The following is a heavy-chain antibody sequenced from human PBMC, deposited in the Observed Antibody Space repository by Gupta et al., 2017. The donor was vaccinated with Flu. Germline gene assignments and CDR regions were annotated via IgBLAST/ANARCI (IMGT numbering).Heavy chain of an antibody. V-gene: IGHV3-23*01. D-gene: IGHD6-19*01. CDR1: GFIFSNHD. CDR3: AKSKYTSGWYDS. J-gene: IGHJ5*01. CDR2: ISISGDII. Sequence: EVQLLESGGGLVQPGGSLRLSCAASGFIFSNHDMRWVRQAPGKGLEWVSGISISGDIIYYADSVKGRFTISRDNSKNTLYLQMNSLRAEDTAMYYCAKSKYTSGWYDSWGQGTLVTVSS.